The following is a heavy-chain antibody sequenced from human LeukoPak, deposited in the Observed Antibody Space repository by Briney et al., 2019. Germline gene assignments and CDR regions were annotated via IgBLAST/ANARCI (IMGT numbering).Heavy chain of an antibody. D-gene: IGHD3-10*01. V-gene: IGHV1-69*05. J-gene: IGHJ4*02. CDR2: IIPIFGTA. Sequence: SVKVSCKASGGTFSSYVISWVRQAPGQGLEWMGGIIPIFGTANYAQKFQGRVTITTDESTSTAYMELSSLRSEDTAVYYCAKDGKVSGGYMVRGVMDWGQGTLVTVSS. CDR1: GGTFSSYV. CDR3: AKDGKVSGGYMVRGVMD.